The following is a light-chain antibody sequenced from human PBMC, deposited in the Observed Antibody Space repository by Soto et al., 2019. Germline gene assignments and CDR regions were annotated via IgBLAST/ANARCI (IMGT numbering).Light chain of an antibody. CDR3: SSYTTTFTQV. Sequence: QSVLTQPASVSGSPGQSITISCTGTTNDIGGYDLVSWYQQHPGKAPKLMIYEANKRPSGVSDRFSGSKSGNTASLTISGLQAEDEADYYCSSYTTTFTQVFGTGTKLTVL. CDR1: TNDIGGYDL. J-gene: IGLJ1*01. CDR2: EAN. V-gene: IGLV2-14*02.